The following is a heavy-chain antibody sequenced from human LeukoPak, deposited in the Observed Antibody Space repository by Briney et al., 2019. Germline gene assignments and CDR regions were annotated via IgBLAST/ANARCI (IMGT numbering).Heavy chain of an antibody. V-gene: IGHV3-23*01. D-gene: IGHD6-19*01. J-gene: IGHJ4*02. Sequence: PGVSLRLSCAASGFTVSTYAMSWVRQAPGKGLEWVSAISGSGGSTYYADSVKGRFTISRDNSKNTLYLQMNSLRAEDTAVYYCAKDQGDYSSGWSIFDYWGQGSLVTVSS. CDR2: ISGSGGST. CDR1: GFTVSTYA. CDR3: AKDQGDYSSGWSIFDY.